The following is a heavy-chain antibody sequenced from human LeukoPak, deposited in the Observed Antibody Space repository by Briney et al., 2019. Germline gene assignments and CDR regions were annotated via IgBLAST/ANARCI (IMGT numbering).Heavy chain of an antibody. CDR1: GVTFSSYS. CDR3: AKDRGALGTSGSTFES. J-gene: IGHJ4*02. V-gene: IGHV1-69*06. D-gene: IGHD3-10*01. Sequence: SVKVSCKASGVTFSSYSISWVRQAPGQGLEWMGRISPTFGTEQYAQNFQGRVTITADTSTTTAYMELSGLRSEDTAIYFCAKDRGALGTSGSTFESWGQGTLVTVSS. CDR2: ISPTFGTE.